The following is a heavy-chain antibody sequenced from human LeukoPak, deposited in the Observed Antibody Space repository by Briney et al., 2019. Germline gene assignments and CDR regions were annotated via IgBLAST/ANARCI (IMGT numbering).Heavy chain of an antibody. V-gene: IGHV4-34*01. CDR3: ARDRSYDFWSWFDP. CDR1: GGSFSGYY. D-gene: IGHD3-3*01. Sequence: SETLSLTCAVYGGSFSGYYWSWIRQPPGKGLEWIGEINHSGSTNYNPSLKSRVTISVDTSKNQFSLKLSSVTAADTAVYYCARDRSYDFWSWFDPWGQGTLVTVSS. CDR2: INHSGST. J-gene: IGHJ5*02.